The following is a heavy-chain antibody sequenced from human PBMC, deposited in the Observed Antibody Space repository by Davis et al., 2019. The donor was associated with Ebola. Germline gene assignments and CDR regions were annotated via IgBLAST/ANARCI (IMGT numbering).Heavy chain of an antibody. D-gene: IGHD6-19*01. CDR2: ISSSSSYI. V-gene: IGHV3-21*01. J-gene: IGHJ4*02. Sequence: GESLKISCAASGFTFSSYSMNWVRQAPGKGLEWVSSISSSSSYIYYADSVKGRFTISRDNAKNSLYLQMNSLRAEDTAVYYCARGGYSSARDSFWGQGTLVTVSS. CDR3: ARGGYSSARDSF. CDR1: GFTFSSYS.